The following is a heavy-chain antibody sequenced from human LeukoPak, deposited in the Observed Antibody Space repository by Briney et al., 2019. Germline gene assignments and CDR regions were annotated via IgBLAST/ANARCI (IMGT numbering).Heavy chain of an antibody. V-gene: IGHV4-4*07. J-gene: IGHJ6*03. D-gene: IGHD2-15*01. Sequence: SETLSLTCTVSGGSISSYYWSWIRQPAGKGLEWIGRIYTSGSTNYNPSLKSRVTMSVDTSKNQFSLKLSSVTAADTAVYYCARLRLGYCSGGSCCGYYMDVWGKGTTVTISS. CDR3: ARLRLGYCSGGSCCGYYMDV. CDR2: IYTSGST. CDR1: GGSISSYY.